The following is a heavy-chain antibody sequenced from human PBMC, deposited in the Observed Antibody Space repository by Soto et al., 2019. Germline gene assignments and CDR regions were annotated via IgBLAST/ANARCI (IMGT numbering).Heavy chain of an antibody. CDR1: GGSISSGDYY. CDR3: ARADYDYVWGSYRYTAAWFDP. CDR2: IYYSGST. Sequence: QVQLQESGPGLVKPSQTLSLTCTVSGGSISSGDYYWSWIRQPPGKGLEWIGYIYYSGSTYYNPSLRSRVTISVDTSKNQFSLKLSSVTAADTAVYYCARADYDYVWGSYRYTAAWFDPWGQGTLVTVSS. J-gene: IGHJ5*02. D-gene: IGHD3-16*02. V-gene: IGHV4-30-4*01.